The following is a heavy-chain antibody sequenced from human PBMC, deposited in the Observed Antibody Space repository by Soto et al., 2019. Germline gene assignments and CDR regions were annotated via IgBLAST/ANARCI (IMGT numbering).Heavy chain of an antibody. J-gene: IGHJ4*02. CDR3: ANVNSSSWYYFDY. CDR1: GLTFSKYA. Sequence: EVQLLESGGGLVQPGASLRLSCAASGLTFSKYAMSWVRQAPGKGLEWVSGISGSGGTTYYADSVKGRFTISRDNSKKTLYLQMYSLRAEDTAVYYCANVNSSSWYYFDYWGQGTLVTVSS. CDR2: ISGSGGTT. D-gene: IGHD6-13*01. V-gene: IGHV3-23*01.